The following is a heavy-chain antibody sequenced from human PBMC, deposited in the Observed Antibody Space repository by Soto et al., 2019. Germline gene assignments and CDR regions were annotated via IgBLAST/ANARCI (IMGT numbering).Heavy chain of an antibody. D-gene: IGHD3-9*01. J-gene: IGHJ6*02. CDR2: IYHSGST. CDR1: GGSISSSNW. CDR3: ARGSYYDILTGYYTSGMDV. Sequence: SETLSLTCAVSGGSISSSNWWSWARQPPGKGLEWIGEIYHSGSTNYNPSLKSRVTISVDKSKNQFSLKLSSVTAADTAVYYCARGSYYDILTGYYTSGMDVWGQGTTVTVSS. V-gene: IGHV4-4*02.